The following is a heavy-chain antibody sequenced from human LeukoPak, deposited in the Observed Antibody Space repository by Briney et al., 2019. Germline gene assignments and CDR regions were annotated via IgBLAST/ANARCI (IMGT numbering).Heavy chain of an antibody. CDR3: ARRLTQYDCFDP. V-gene: IGHV6-1*01. CDR1: GDSVSSNSVT. CDR2: TYYRSTWYN. Sequence: SQILSLTCAISGDSVSSNSVTWNWIRQSPSRGLEWLGRTYYRSTWYNDYAVSVRGRITVNPVTSKNQFSLHLNSVTPEDTAVYYCARRLTQYDCFDPWGQGILVTVSS. J-gene: IGHJ5*02. D-gene: IGHD2-2*01.